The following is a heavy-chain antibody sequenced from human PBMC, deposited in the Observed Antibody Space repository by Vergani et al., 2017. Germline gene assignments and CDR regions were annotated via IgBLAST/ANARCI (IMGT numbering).Heavy chain of an antibody. CDR1: GGSISSYY. Sequence: QVQLQESGPGLVTPSETLSLTCTVSGGSISSYYWSWIRPPPGKGLEWIGYIYYSGSTNYNPSLKSRVTISVDTSKNQFSLKLSSVTAADTAVYYCARGEWLVPDYWGQGTLVTGSS. CDR3: ARGEWLVPDY. V-gene: IGHV4-59*01. D-gene: IGHD6-19*01. CDR2: IYYSGST. J-gene: IGHJ4*02.